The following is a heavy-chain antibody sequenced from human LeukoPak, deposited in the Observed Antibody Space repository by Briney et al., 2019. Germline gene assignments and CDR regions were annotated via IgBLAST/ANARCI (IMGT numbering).Heavy chain of an antibody. CDR3: AISIAAGYDAFDI. CDR2: INTDGSST. V-gene: IGHV3-74*01. J-gene: IGHJ3*02. Sequence: GGSLRLSCAASGFTFSSYWMHWVRQAPGKGLVWVSRINTDGSSTSYADSVKGRFTISRDNAKNALYLQMNSLRAEDTAVYYCAISIAAGYDAFDIWGQGTMVTVSS. CDR1: GFTFSSYW. D-gene: IGHD6-13*01.